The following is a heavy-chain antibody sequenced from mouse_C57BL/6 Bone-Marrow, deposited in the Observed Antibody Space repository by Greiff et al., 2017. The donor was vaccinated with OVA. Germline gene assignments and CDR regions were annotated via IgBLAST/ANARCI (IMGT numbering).Heavy chain of an antibody. CDR2: IYPGGGYT. CDR3: ARGSSYAMDY. J-gene: IGHJ4*01. Sequence: LQESGAELVRPGTSVKMSCKASGYTFTNYWIGWAKQRPGHGLEWIGDIYPGGGYTNYNEKFKGKATLTADKSSSTAYMQFSSLTSEDSAIYYCARGSSYAMDYWGQGTSVTVSS. V-gene: IGHV1-63*01. D-gene: IGHD1-1*01. CDR1: GYTFTNYW.